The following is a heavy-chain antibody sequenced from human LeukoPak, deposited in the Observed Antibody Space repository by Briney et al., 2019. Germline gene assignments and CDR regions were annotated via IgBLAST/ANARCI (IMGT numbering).Heavy chain of an antibody. V-gene: IGHV3-72*01. J-gene: IGHJ4*02. D-gene: IGHD1-26*01. Sequence: GGSLRLSCAASGFTFSDHYMGWVRQAPGKGLEWVGRTRNKDNSYTTEYAASVKGRFTISRDDSKNSLYLQMNSLKTEDTAVYFCARVNRGSYHFDYWGQGTLVTVSS. CDR2: TRNKDNSYTT. CDR1: GFTFSDHY. CDR3: ARVNRGSYHFDY.